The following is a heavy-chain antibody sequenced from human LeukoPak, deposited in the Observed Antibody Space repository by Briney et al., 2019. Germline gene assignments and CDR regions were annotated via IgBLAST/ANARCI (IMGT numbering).Heavy chain of an antibody. CDR1: GFIFTKYG. J-gene: IGHJ3*02. D-gene: IGHD2-21*01. CDR3: ARDDFCGGDCPARDAFDI. CDR2: ISGYNGST. Sequence: VASVKVSCKASGFIFTKYGINWVRQAPGQGLEWMGWISGYNGSTKYAQKVQGRVTMTTDTSTSTAYMELRSLRSDDTAMYYCARDDFCGGDCPARDAFDIWGQGTMVTVSS. V-gene: IGHV1-18*01.